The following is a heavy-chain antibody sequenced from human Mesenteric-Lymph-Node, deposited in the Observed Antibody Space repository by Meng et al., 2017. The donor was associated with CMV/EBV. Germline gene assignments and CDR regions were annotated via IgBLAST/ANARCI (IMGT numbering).Heavy chain of an antibody. V-gene: IGHV4-59*12. D-gene: IGHD3-22*01. CDR3: ARETGKFRETYRYDGSGRSDAFDI. J-gene: IGHJ3*02. CDR2: IYYSGST. CDR1: GGSISSYY. Sequence: SETLSLTCTVSGGSISSYYWSWIRQPPGKGLEWIGYIYYSGSTNYNPSLKSRVTISVDTSKNQFSLKLSSVTAADTAVYYCARETGKFRETYRYDGSGRSDAFDIWGQGTMVPSPQ.